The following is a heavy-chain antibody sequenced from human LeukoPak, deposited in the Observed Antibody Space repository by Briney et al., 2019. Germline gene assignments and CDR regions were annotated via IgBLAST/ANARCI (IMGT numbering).Heavy chain of an antibody. CDR3: ARTSGDSFNY. CDR1: GFTFSTYL. V-gene: IGHV3-7*01. J-gene: IGHJ4*02. Sequence: PGGALRLSCAASGFTFSTYLMSGVRQAPGRGGEGVANINEDGSEKYYVDSVKGRFTISRDNARNSLYVQMNSLRAEDTAVYYCARTSGDSFNYWGQGTLVTVSS. D-gene: IGHD4-17*01. CDR2: INEDGSEK.